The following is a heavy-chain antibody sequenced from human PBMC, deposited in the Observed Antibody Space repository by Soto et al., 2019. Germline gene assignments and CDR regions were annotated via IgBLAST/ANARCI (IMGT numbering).Heavy chain of an antibody. Sequence: SETLSLTCTVSGGSISSGGYYWSWIRQHPGKGLEWIGYIYYSGSTYYNPSLKSRVTISVDTSKNQFSLKLSSVTAADTAVYYCARVWAAAGTDVCDYWGQGTLVTVSS. CDR1: GGSISSGGYY. D-gene: IGHD6-13*01. J-gene: IGHJ4*02. CDR2: IYYSGST. CDR3: ARVWAAAGTDVCDY. V-gene: IGHV4-31*03.